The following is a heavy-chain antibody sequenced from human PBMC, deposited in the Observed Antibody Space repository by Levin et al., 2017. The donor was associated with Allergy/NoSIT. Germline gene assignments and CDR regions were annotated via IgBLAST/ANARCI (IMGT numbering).Heavy chain of an antibody. CDR3: ASSVDDSLDY. D-gene: IGHD3-16*01. CDR2: IYHSGST. J-gene: IGHJ4*02. CDR1: GGSVTMSKW. Sequence: ASETLSLTCAVSGGSVTMSKWWSWVRQPPGKGLEWIGEIYHSGSTNYNPSLESRVTISVDKSKNQFSLKLSSVTAADTALYYCASSVDDSLDYWGQGTLVTVSS. V-gene: IGHV4-4*02.